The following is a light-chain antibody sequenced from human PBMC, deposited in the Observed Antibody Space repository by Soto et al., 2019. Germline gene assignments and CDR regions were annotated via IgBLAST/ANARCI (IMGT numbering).Light chain of an antibody. CDR1: QSLVHSDGIAY. CDR2: KVS. CDR3: MQGTHWPIT. Sequence: VVMTQSPLSLPVTLGQPASISCRSNQSLVHSDGIAYFSWFQQRPGRSPRRLIYKVSNRDSGVPARFSGSGSGTDFALKISRVEAEDVGVYYCMQGTHWPITFGQGTRLDMK. V-gene: IGKV2-30*02. J-gene: IGKJ5*01.